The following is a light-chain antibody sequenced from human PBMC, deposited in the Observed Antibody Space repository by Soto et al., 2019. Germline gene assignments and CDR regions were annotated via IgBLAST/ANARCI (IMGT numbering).Light chain of an antibody. Sequence: DIQMTQSPSCLSASVGDRVTITCRASQSISSYLNWYQQKPGKAPKLLIYAASSLQSRVPSRFSGSGSGTDFTLTISSLQPEDFATYYCQQSYSTPLTFGGGTKVDIK. CDR1: QSISSY. J-gene: IGKJ4*01. CDR3: QQSYSTPLT. CDR2: AAS. V-gene: IGKV1-39*01.